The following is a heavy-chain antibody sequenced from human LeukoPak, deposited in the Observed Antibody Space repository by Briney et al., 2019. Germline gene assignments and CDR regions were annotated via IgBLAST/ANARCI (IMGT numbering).Heavy chain of an antibody. J-gene: IGHJ5*02. D-gene: IGHD5-18*01. CDR2: IYHSGST. CDR1: GYSISSGYY. CDR3: ARLIKRGYSYGET. V-gene: IGHV4-38-2*02. Sequence: KPSETLSLTCTVSGYSISSGYYWGWIRQPPGKGLEWIGSIYHSGSTYYNPSLKSRVTISVDKSKNQFSLKLSSVTAADTAVYYCARLIKRGYSYGETWGQGTLVTVSS.